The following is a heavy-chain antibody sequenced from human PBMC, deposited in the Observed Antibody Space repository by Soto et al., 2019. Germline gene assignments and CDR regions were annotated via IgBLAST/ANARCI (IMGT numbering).Heavy chain of an antibody. Sequence: HVQLVESGGGVVQPGRSLRLSCAASGFTFSSYGMHWVRQAPGKGLEWVALISYDGRNKYYADSVKGRFTISRDNSKNTLYLQMNSLRTEDTAVYYCAKDLGHGGRGAFDIWGQGTMVTVSS. CDR2: ISYDGRNK. D-gene: IGHD7-27*01. CDR1: GFTFSSYG. CDR3: AKDLGHGGRGAFDI. V-gene: IGHV3-30*18. J-gene: IGHJ3*02.